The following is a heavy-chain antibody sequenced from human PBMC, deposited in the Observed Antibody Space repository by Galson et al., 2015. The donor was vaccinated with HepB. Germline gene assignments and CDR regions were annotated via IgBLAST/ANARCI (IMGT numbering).Heavy chain of an antibody. J-gene: IGHJ1*01. CDR3: AGGFCSVTCCSPGVLPC. D-gene: IGHD2-2*01. CDR2: IIPILNIA. CDR1: GDTFNNFA. V-gene: IGHV1-69*04. Sequence: SVKVSCKASGDTFNNFAISWVRQAPGQGLEWMGRIIPILNIATYAQKFQGRVNITADRSTGTSYMDLTSLKSEDTAMYYCAGGFCSVTCCSPGVLPCWGQGTLLTVSS.